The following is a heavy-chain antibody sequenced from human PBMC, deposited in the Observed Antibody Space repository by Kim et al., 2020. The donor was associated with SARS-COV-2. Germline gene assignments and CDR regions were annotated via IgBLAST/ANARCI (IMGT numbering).Heavy chain of an antibody. J-gene: IGHJ4*01. Sequence: SETLSLTCTVSGGSISSSSYYWGWIRQPPGKGLEWIGSIYYSGCTYYNPSLKSRVTISVDTSKNQFSLKLSPVTAADTAVYYFVRTKGQWLATVYLPFD. V-gene: IGHV4-39*01. CDR1: GGSISSSSYY. CDR3: VRTKGQWLATVYLPFD. D-gene: IGHD6-19*01. CDR2: IYYSGCT.